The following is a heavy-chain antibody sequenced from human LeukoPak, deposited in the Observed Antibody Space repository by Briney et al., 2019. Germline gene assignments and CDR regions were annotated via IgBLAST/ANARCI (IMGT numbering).Heavy chain of an antibody. V-gene: IGHV3-21*01. Sequence: PGGSLRLSCAASGFTFSSYNMNWVRQAPGKGLEWVSSISGSSSYIYYADSVKGRFTISRDNAKNSLYLQMNSLRVEDTAVYYCARAPTFSGWFDYWGQGTLVTVSS. CDR3: ARAPTFSGWFDY. J-gene: IGHJ4*02. D-gene: IGHD6-19*01. CDR1: GFTFSSYN. CDR2: ISGSSSYI.